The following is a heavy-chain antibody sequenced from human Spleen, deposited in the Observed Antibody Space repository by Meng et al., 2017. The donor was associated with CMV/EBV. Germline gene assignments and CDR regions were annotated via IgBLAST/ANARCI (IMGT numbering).Heavy chain of an antibody. CDR1: GFTFDDYA. D-gene: IGHD1-26*01. Sequence: SLKISCAASGFTFDDYAMHWVRQAPGKGLEWVSGISWNSGSIGYADSVKGRFTISRDNAKNSLYLQMTSLRADDTAVYYCARVPLMGGNSEYWGQGTLVTVSS. J-gene: IGHJ4*02. CDR3: ARVPLMGGNSEY. V-gene: IGHV3-9*01. CDR2: ISWNSGSI.